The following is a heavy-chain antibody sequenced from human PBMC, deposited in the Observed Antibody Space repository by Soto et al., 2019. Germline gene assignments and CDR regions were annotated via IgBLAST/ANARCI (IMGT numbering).Heavy chain of an antibody. V-gene: IGHV1-69*12. Sequence: QVQLVQSGAEVKKPGSSVKVSCKASGGTFSRFSFNWVRQAPGQGLEWMGGIMPMFGTEKYAQKFQDKVTPTADESTGTAYMELSRLTSEATAVYYCAIDPRYSVGAVDMWGQGTVVTVSS. CDR1: GGTFSRFS. J-gene: IGHJ3*02. CDR2: IMPMFGTE. CDR3: AIDPRYSVGAVDM. D-gene: IGHD1-1*01.